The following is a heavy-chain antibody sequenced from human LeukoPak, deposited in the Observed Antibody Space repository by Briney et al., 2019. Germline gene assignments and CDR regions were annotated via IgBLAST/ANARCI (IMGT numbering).Heavy chain of an antibody. CDR1: GYTFTSYA. Sequence: ASVTVSCTASGYTFTSYAIHWVRQAPGQRLEWMGWINAGNGNTKYSQKFQGRVTITRDTSASTAYMELSSLRSEDTAVYYCARATGTRLFDYWGQGTLVTVSS. CDR2: INAGNGNT. V-gene: IGHV1-3*01. J-gene: IGHJ4*02. D-gene: IGHD3-9*01. CDR3: ARATGTRLFDY.